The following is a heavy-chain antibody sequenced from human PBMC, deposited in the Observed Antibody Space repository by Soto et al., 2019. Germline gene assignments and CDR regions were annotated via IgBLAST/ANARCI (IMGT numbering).Heavy chain of an antibody. CDR3: ARIVPAAKIHYYYMDV. CDR1: VYTFTSYG. J-gene: IGHJ6*03. D-gene: IGHD2-2*01. Sequence: ASVKVCCKASVYTFTSYGISWVRQDTGQGLEWMGWISAYNGNTNYAQKLQGRVTMTTDTSTSTAYMELRSLRSDDTAVYYCARIVPAAKIHYYYMDVWGKGTTVTVSS. V-gene: IGHV1-18*01. CDR2: ISAYNGNT.